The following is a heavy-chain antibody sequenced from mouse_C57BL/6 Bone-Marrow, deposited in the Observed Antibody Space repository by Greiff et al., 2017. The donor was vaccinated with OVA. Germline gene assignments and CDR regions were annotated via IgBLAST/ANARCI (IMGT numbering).Heavy chain of an antibody. CDR2: IHPNSGST. CDR3: ARCYYGSDYAMDY. Sequence: VQLQQPGAELVKPGASVKLSCKASGYTFTSYWMHWVKQRPGQGLEWIGMIHPNSGSTNYNEKFKSKATLTVDKSSSTAYMQLSSLTSEDSAVYYCARCYYGSDYAMDYWGQGTSVTVSS. J-gene: IGHJ4*01. CDR1: GYTFTSYW. V-gene: IGHV1-64*01. D-gene: IGHD1-1*01.